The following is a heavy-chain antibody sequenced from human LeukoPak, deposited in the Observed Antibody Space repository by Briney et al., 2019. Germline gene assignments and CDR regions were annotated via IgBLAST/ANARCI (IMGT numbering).Heavy chain of an antibody. CDR1: GYTFTSYD. Sequence: ASVKVSCKASGYTFTSYDINWVRQATGQGLEWMGWMNPNSGNTGYAQKFQGRVTMTRNTSISTAYMELSSLRSEDTAVYYCARRSVCSRSYSYEDYYLDAWGKGTTVTVSS. J-gene: IGHJ6*03. CDR2: MNPNSGNT. D-gene: IGHD5/OR15-5a*01. CDR3: ARRSVCSRSYSYEDYYLDA. V-gene: IGHV1-8*01.